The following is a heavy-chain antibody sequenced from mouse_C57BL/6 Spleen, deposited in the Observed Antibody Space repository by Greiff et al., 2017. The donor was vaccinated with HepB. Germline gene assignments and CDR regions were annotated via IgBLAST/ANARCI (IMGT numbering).Heavy chain of an antibody. J-gene: IGHJ4*01. CDR2: IDPSDSET. CDR3: ARWGTPYAMDY. CDR1: GYTFTSYW. V-gene: IGHV1-52*01. D-gene: IGHD3-3*01. Sequence: QVQLKQPGAELVRPGSSVKLSCKASGYTFTSYWMHWVKQRPIQGLEWIGNIDPSDSETHYNQKFKDKATLTVDKSSSTAYMQLSSLTSEDSAVYYCARWGTPYAMDYWGQGTSVTVSS.